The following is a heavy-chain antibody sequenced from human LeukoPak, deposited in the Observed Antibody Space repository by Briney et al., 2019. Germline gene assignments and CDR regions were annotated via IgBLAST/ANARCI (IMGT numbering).Heavy chain of an antibody. CDR1: GFTFSSYA. D-gene: IGHD6-19*01. V-gene: IGHV3-30*04. CDR3: AIQRQWLVTPDGYGFDY. Sequence: GRSLRLSCAASGFTFSSYAMHWVRQAPGKGLEWVAVISYDGSNKYYADSVKGRFTISRDNSKSTLYLQMNSLRAEDTAVYYCAIQRQWLVTPDGYGFDYWGQGTLVTVSS. CDR2: ISYDGSNK. J-gene: IGHJ4*02.